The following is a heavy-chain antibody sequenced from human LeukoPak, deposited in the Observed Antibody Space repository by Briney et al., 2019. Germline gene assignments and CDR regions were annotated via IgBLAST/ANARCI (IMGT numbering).Heavy chain of an antibody. CDR2: ISAYNGNT. J-gene: IGHJ4*02. Sequence: ASVKVSCKASGYTFTSYGISWVRQAPGQGLEWMGWISAYNGNTNYAQKLQGRVTMTTDTSTSTVYMELRSLRSDDTARYYFARPRGYCSGGNCYSDFWGQGTLVTVSS. CDR3: ARPRGYCSGGNCYSDF. D-gene: IGHD2-15*01. CDR1: GYTFTSYG. V-gene: IGHV1-18*01.